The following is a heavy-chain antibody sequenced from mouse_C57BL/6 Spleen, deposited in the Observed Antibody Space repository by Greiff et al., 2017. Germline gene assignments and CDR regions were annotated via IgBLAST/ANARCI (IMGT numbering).Heavy chain of an antibody. D-gene: IGHD2-4*01. V-gene: IGHV6-3*01. Sequence: EVKLQESGGGLVQPGGSMKLSCVASGFTFSNYWMNWVRQSPEKGLEWVAQIRLKSDNYATHYAESVKGRFTISRDDSKSSVYLQMNNLRAEDTGIYYCTGEDRDYDAGYYAMDYWGQGTSVTVSS. CDR1: GFTFSNYW. CDR2: IRLKSDNYAT. CDR3: TGEDRDYDAGYYAMDY. J-gene: IGHJ4*01.